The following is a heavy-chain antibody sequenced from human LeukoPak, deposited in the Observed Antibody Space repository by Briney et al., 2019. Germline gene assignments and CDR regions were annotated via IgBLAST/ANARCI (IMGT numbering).Heavy chain of an antibody. CDR3: ARDRRVEYYYDSSGLYYFDY. J-gene: IGHJ4*02. CDR2: INSDGRST. D-gene: IGHD3-22*01. Sequence: GGSLRLSCAASGFTFSSYWMHWVRQAPGKGLVWVSRINSDGRSTSYADSVQGRFNISRDNAKNTLYLQMNSLRAEDTAVYYCARDRRVEYYYDSSGLYYFDYWGQGTLVAVSS. V-gene: IGHV3-74*01. CDR1: GFTFSSYW.